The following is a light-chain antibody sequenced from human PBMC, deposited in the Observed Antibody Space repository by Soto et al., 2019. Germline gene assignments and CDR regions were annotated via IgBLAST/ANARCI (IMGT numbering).Light chain of an antibody. V-gene: IGKV1-27*01. CDR1: QGISNY. CDR3: QKYNNAPRT. J-gene: IGKJ1*01. CDR2: AAS. Sequence: DIQMTQSPSSLSASVGDTVTITCRASQGISNYLAWYQQKPGQVPNLLIYAASTLQSGVPSRFSGSGSGTDFTLTISSLRPEDVATYYCQKYNNAPRTFGQGTKVXX.